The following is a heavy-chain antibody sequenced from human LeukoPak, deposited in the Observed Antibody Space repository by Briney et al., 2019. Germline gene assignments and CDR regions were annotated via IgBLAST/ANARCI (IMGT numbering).Heavy chain of an antibody. CDR2: IYASGTT. D-gene: IGHD2-2*02. CDR1: GSSISSYY. J-gene: IGHJ4*02. V-gene: IGHV4-4*07. Sequence: PSETLSLTCTVSGSSISSYYWSWIRQPAGKGLEWIGRIYASGTTNYNPSLKSRVTMSVDTSKNQFSLKMSSVTAADTAVYYCARGYCNATTCYKGDFWGQGTLVTVSS. CDR3: ARGYCNATTCYKGDF.